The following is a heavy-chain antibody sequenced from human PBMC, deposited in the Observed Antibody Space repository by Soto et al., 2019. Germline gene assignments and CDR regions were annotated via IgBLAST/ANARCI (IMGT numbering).Heavy chain of an antibody. Sequence: SETLSLTCAASGGSISSGGYSWSWIRQPPGKGLEWIGFIYHSGSTYYNPSLKSRVTISVDTSKNQFSLKLSSVTAADTAVYYCAREGGIVGATAADYWGQGTLVTVSS. CDR1: GGSISSGGYS. D-gene: IGHD1-26*01. CDR3: AREGGIVGATAADY. V-gene: IGHV4-30-2*05. CDR2: IYHSGST. J-gene: IGHJ4*02.